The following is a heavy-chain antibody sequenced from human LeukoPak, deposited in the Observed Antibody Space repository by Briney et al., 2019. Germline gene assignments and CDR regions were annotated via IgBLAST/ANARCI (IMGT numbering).Heavy chain of an antibody. CDR2: IYSGGST. CDR3: ARDPVGAIGYGMDV. Sequence: GGSLRLSCATSGFTFSSYAMSWVRQAPGKGLEWVSVIYSGGSTIYADSVKGRFTISRDSSKNTLYLQMNSLRAEDTAVYYCARDPVGAIGYGMDVWGQGTTVTVPS. J-gene: IGHJ6*02. V-gene: IGHV3-66*01. CDR1: GFTFSSYA. D-gene: IGHD1-26*01.